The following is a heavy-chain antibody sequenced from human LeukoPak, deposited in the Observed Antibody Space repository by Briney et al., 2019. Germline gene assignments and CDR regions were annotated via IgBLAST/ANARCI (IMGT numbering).Heavy chain of an antibody. V-gene: IGHV1-8*02. CDR2: MNPNSGNT. Sequence: ASVKVSYKASGYTFTSYGISWVRQATGQGLEWMGWMNPNSGNTGYAQKFQGRVTMTRNTSISTAYMELSSLRSEDTAVYYCARGPYYYDSSGYNNFDYWGQGTLVTVSS. CDR3: ARGPYYYDSSGYNNFDY. D-gene: IGHD3-22*01. CDR1: GYTFTSYG. J-gene: IGHJ4*02.